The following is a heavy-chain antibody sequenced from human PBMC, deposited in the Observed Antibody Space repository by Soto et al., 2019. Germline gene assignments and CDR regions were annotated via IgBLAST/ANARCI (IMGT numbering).Heavy chain of an antibody. CDR3: ASGGAGSGPFTFELPAH. D-gene: IGHD3-16*01. Sequence: QMQLVQSGAEVTKTGSSVTVSCQALGNTFSYRYLHWVRQAPGQALEWMGWIAPFSGDVPYAQKFKERVTLTRDRSINTAYMRMSSLRSELTAISFCASGGAGSGPFTFELPAHWGQGTLGTVSS. CDR1: GNTFSYRY. J-gene: IGHJ4*02. V-gene: IGHV1-45*02. CDR2: IAPFSGDV.